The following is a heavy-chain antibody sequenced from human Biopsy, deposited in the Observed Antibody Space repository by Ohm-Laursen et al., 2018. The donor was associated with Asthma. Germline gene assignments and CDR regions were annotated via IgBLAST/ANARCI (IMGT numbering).Heavy chain of an antibody. J-gene: IGHJ1*01. Sequence: SDTLSLTCTVYGGSFSSNYWSWIRQPPGKGLEWIGSMYYGETTYYSPSLKSRVTISVDTSKNQFSLILSSVTAADTAVYYCARTFHFWSPYHAEHYQLWGQGTLVTVSS. CDR2: MYYGETT. CDR3: ARTFHFWSPYHAEHYQL. CDR1: GGSFSSNY. V-gene: IGHV4-39*01. D-gene: IGHD3-3*02.